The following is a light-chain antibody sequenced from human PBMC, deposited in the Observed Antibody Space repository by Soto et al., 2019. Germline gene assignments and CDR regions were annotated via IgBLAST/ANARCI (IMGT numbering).Light chain of an antibody. CDR2: DVN. CDR3: NSYTSGSTHVV. V-gene: IGLV2-14*03. Sequence: QSALTQPASVSGSPGQSITISCTGTSSDIGGYNYVSWYQQHPGKAPKLMIFDVNNRPSGVSNRFSGSKSGNTASLTISGLQDEDEAEYYCNSYTSGSTHVVFGGGTKLTVL. J-gene: IGLJ2*01. CDR1: SSDIGGYNY.